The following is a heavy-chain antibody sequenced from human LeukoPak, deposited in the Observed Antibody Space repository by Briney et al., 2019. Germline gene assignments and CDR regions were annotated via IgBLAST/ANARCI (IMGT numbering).Heavy chain of an antibody. V-gene: IGHV4-59*01. CDR2: IYYSGST. D-gene: IGHD4-23*01. CDR1: GGSISSYY. J-gene: IGHJ4*02. CDR3: ARVTVGTSWFDY. Sequence: SETLSLTCTVSGGSISSYYWSWIRQPPGKGLEWIGYIYYSGSTNYNPSLKSRVTISVDTSKNQFSLKLSSVTAADTAVYYCARVTVGTSWFDYWGQGTLVTVSS.